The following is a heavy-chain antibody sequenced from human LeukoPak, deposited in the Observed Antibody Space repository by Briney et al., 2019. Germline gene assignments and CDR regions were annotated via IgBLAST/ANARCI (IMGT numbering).Heavy chain of an antibody. J-gene: IGHJ4*02. Sequence: GGSLRLSCAASAFTFSSSPMSWVRQAPGKGLECFSGISGGSWSTYYADTVKCRFTISRDNSKYTLYLHMYSLRPDESALYYCVRALRNCGGDCYRRTPFDYWGQGTLVTVSS. V-gene: IGHV3-23*01. CDR3: VRALRNCGGDCYRRTPFDY. CDR2: ISGGSWST. CDR1: AFTFSSSP. D-gene: IGHD2-21*02.